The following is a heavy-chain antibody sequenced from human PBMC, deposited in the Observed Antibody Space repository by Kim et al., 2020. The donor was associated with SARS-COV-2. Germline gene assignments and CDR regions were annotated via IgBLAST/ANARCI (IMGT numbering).Heavy chain of an antibody. Sequence: GESLKISCKGSGYSFTSYWIGWVRQMPGKGLEWMGIIYPGDSDTRYSPSFQGQVTISADKSISTAYLQWSSLKASDTAMYYCARSDSATGYSSGWYWFDPWGQGTLVTVSS. D-gene: IGHD6-19*01. CDR1: GYSFTSYW. J-gene: IGHJ5*02. V-gene: IGHV5-51*01. CDR2: IYPGDSDT. CDR3: ARSDSATGYSSGWYWFDP.